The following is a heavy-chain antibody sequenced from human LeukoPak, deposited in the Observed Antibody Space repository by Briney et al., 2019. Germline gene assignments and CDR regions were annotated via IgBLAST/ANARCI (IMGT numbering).Heavy chain of an antibody. J-gene: IGHJ4*02. Sequence: GGSLRLSCAASGFTFSSYEMNWVRQAPGKGLEWVSYISSSGSTIYYADSVKGRFTISRDNAKNSLYLQMNSLRAEGTAVYYCARRRRVRGVYIDYWGQGTLVTVSS. CDR3: ARRRRVRGVYIDY. CDR1: GFTFSSYE. V-gene: IGHV3-48*03. CDR2: ISSSGSTI. D-gene: IGHD3-10*01.